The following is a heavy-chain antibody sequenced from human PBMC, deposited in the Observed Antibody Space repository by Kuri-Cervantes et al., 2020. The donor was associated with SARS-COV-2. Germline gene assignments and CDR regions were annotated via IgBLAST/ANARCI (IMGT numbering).Heavy chain of an antibody. CDR1: GYTFTSYY. CDR2: INPSGGST. CDR3: ASDVFPAYYYDSSGPTPGMW. J-gene: IGHJ4*02. V-gene: IGHV1-46*01. Sequence: ASVKVSCKASGYTFTSYYMHWVRQAPGQGLEWMGIINPSGGSTSDAQKFQGRVTMTRDTSTSTVYMELSSLRSVDTAVYYCASDVFPAYYYDSSGPTPGMWWGQGTLVTVSS. D-gene: IGHD3-22*01.